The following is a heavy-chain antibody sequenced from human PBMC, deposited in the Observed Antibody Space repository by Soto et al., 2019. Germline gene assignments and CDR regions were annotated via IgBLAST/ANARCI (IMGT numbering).Heavy chain of an antibody. D-gene: IGHD3-3*01. CDR1: GGTFSSYA. J-gene: IGHJ5*02. V-gene: IGHV1-69*12. CDR2: IIPIFGTA. CDR3: ARDQSPVRCYDFWSGYENWFDP. Sequence: QVQLVQSGAEVKKPGSSVKVSCKASGGTFSSYAISWVRQAPGQGLEWMGGIIPIFGTANYAQKFQGRVTIPADEATTTAYMELSSLRSEDTAVYYCARDQSPVRCYDFWSGYENWFDPWGQGTLVTVSS.